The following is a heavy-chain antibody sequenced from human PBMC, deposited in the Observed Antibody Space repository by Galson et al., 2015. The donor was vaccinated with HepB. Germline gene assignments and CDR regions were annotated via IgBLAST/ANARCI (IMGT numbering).Heavy chain of an antibody. CDR1: GYTFTGYY. CDR2: INPNSGGT. Sequence: SVKVSCKASGYTFTGYYMHWVRQAPGQGLEWMGRINPNSGGTNYAQKFQGRVTMTRDTSISTAYMELSRLRSDDTAVYYCARDGLAVAGPHYYYYGMDVWGQGTTITVSS. D-gene: IGHD6-19*01. CDR3: ARDGLAVAGPHYYYYGMDV. V-gene: IGHV1-2*06. J-gene: IGHJ6*02.